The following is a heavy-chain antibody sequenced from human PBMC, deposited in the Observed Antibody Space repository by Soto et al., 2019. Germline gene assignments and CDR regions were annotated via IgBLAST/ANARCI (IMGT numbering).Heavy chain of an antibody. J-gene: IGHJ5*02. CDR1: GYTFTSYG. CDR3: VRRHVSATGIDWFVP. CDR2: INAANGDT. D-gene: IGHD6-13*01. V-gene: IGHV1-3*01. Sequence: ASVKVSCKASGYTFTSYGIHWVRQAPGQRLEWMGWINAANGDTKYSPRFQGRVTITRDTSASTAYMEPSSLRSEDTAVYYCVRRHVSATGIDWFVPCGQGTLVTVSS.